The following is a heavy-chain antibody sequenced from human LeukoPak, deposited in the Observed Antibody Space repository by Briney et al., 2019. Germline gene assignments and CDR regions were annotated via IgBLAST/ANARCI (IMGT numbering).Heavy chain of an antibody. J-gene: IGHJ3*02. D-gene: IGHD1-26*01. V-gene: IGHV4-30-2*01. CDR2: IYHSGST. Sequence: SETLSLTCTVSGGSISSGGYYWSWIRQPPGKGLEWIGYIYHSGSTYYNPSLKSRVTISVDRSKNQFSLKLSSVTAADTAVYYCAREYSGSYYAAFDIWGQGTMVTVSS. CDR3: AREYSGSYYAAFDI. CDR1: GGSISSGGYY.